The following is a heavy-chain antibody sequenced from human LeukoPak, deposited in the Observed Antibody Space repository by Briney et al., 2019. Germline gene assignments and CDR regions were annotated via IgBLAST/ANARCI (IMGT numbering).Heavy chain of an antibody. D-gene: IGHD4-23*01. Sequence: PGGSLRLSCAASGFTFSSYWMNWVCQAPGKELVWVSRIASDGSSTTYADSVKGRFSISRDNAKNTLYLQMNSLRVEDTAVYYCARGRPHGNDYWGQGTLVTVSS. CDR1: GFTFSSYW. J-gene: IGHJ4*02. CDR3: ARGRPHGNDY. V-gene: IGHV3-74*01. CDR2: IASDGSST.